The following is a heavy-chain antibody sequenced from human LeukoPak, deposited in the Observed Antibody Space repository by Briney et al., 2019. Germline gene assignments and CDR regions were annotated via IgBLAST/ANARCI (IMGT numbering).Heavy chain of an antibody. D-gene: IGHD2-2*02. CDR3: ARVLVVPAAIGWFDP. Sequence: SETLSLTCTGSGGSISSYYWSWVRQPPGKGLGWIGYIYYSGSTNYNPCLKSRVTISVGTSKNQFSLKLSSVTAADTAVYYCARVLVVPAAIGWFDPWGQGTLVTVSS. CDR2: IYYSGST. V-gene: IGHV4-59*01. J-gene: IGHJ5*02. CDR1: GGSISSYY.